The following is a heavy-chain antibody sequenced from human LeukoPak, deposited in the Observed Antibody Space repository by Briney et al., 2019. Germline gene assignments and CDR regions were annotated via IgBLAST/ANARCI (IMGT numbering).Heavy chain of an antibody. CDR2: ISGDGGRT. J-gene: IGHJ4*02. Sequence: GGSLRLSCAASGFTLDDYAMHWVRQAPGKGLEWVSLISGDGGRTYYADSVKGRFTISRDNSKNSLYLQMNSLRTEDTALYYCAKDLRTQKARTPLPGYWGQGTLVTVSS. CDR1: GFTLDDYA. D-gene: IGHD1-1*01. CDR3: AKDLRTQKARTPLPGY. V-gene: IGHV3-43*02.